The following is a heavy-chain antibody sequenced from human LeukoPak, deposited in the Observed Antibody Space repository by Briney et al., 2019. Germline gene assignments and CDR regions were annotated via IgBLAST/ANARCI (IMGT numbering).Heavy chain of an antibody. Sequence: ASVKVSCKASGYTFTSYGISWVRQAPGQGLEWMGWISAYNGNTNYAQKLQGRVTMTTDTSTSTAYMELRSLRSDDTAVYYCASSSTSCYGGCYFDYWGQGTLVTVSS. J-gene: IGHJ4*02. CDR2: ISAYNGNT. CDR1: GYTFTSYG. V-gene: IGHV1-18*01. CDR3: ASSSTSCYGGCYFDY. D-gene: IGHD2-2*01.